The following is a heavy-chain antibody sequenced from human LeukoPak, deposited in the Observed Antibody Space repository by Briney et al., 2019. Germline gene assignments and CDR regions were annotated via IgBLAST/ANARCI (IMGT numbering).Heavy chain of an antibody. Sequence: GGSLRLSCAASGFTFSSYSMNWVRQAPGKGLEWVSSISSSSSYIYYADSVKGRFTISRDNSKNTLYLQMNSLRAEDTAVYYCAYDEGFDYWGQGTLVTVSS. V-gene: IGHV3-21*01. CDR2: ISSSSSYI. D-gene: IGHD1-1*01. J-gene: IGHJ4*02. CDR1: GFTFSSYS. CDR3: AYDEGFDY.